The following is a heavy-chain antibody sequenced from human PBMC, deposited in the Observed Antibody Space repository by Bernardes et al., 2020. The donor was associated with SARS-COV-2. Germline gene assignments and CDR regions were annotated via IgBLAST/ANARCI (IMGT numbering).Heavy chain of an antibody. Sequence: GGSLRLSCAASGFTFSSYALSWVRQAPGKGLEWVSAISGSGGNTYYADSVKGRFTISRDNSKNTLYLQMNNLRAEDTAVYYCAKGDYYYDSSGYYPFDYWGQGTLVTVSS. CDR3: AKGDYYYDSSGYYPFDY. J-gene: IGHJ4*02. CDR1: GFTFSSYA. CDR2: ISGSGGNT. V-gene: IGHV3-23*01. D-gene: IGHD3-22*01.